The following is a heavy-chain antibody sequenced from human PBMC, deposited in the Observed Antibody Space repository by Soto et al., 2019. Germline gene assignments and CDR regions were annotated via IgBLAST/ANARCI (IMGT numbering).Heavy chain of an antibody. D-gene: IGHD2-2*01. CDR1: GFTLRSSW. CDR3: QVGGIVPAATQGCLDL. CDR2: IKADGSET. V-gene: IGHV3-7*03. Sequence: EVQLVESGGGLVQPGDSLRLSCVASGFTLRSSWMTWVRQAPGKGLEWVANIKADGSETYYVESVRGRFTISRDNARKALSLQMYSLRVESTAVYSCQVGGIVPAATQGCLDLGGQVTTVIVAS. J-gene: IGHJ6*02.